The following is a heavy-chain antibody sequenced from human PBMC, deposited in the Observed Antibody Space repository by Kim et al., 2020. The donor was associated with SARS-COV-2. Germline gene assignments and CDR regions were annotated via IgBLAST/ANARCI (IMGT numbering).Heavy chain of an antibody. CDR1: GFTVSSNY. Sequence: GGSLRLSCAASGFTVSSNYMSWVRQAPGKGLEWVSVIYSGGSTYYADSVKGRFTISRDNSKNTLYLQMNSLRAEDTAVYYCARWWDELLIDYWGQGTLVTVSS. CDR3: ARWWDELLIDY. CDR2: IYSGGST. V-gene: IGHV3-66*01. J-gene: IGHJ4*02. D-gene: IGHD2-15*01.